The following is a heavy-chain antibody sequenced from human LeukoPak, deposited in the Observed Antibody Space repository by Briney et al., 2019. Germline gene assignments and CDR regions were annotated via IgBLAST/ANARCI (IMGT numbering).Heavy chain of an antibody. J-gene: IGHJ3*02. D-gene: IGHD5-12*01. V-gene: IGHV1-2*02. CDR3: ARSGYDGFDAFDI. Sequence: ASVKVSCKASGYTFTGYYMHWVRQAPGQGLEWMGWINPNSGGTNYAQKFQGRVTITTDESTSTAYMELSSLRSEDTAVYYCARSGYDGFDAFDIWGQGTMVTVSS. CDR1: GYTFTGYY. CDR2: INPNSGGT.